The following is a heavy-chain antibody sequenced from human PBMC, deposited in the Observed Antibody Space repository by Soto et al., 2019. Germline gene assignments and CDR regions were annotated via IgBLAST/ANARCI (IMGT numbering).Heavy chain of an antibody. Sequence: PSETLSLTCSVYGGSFSGYYWSWIRQPPGKGLEWIGEINHSGSTNYNPSLKSRVTISVDTSKNQFSLKLSSVTAADTAVYYCAREAGYCSSTSCLNYYYYYYMDVWGKGTTVTVS. J-gene: IGHJ6*03. V-gene: IGHV4-34*01. CDR1: GGSFSGYY. CDR3: AREAGYCSSTSCLNYYYYYYMDV. D-gene: IGHD2-2*03. CDR2: INHSGST.